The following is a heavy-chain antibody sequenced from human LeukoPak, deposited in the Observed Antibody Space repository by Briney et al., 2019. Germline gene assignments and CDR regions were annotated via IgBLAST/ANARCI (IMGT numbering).Heavy chain of an antibody. CDR2: IGDSGVPT. Sequence: VGSLRLSCAASQFIFTTYAMSWVRQAPGRGLEWVSSIGDSGVPTYYADSVKGRFTNSRDNSQNTLYLQMTSLGADDTAVYCCAKVATWTYFDSWGQGTLVTVSS. J-gene: IGHJ4*02. CDR1: QFIFTTYA. D-gene: IGHD3/OR15-3a*01. V-gene: IGHV3-23*01. CDR3: AKVATWTYFDS.